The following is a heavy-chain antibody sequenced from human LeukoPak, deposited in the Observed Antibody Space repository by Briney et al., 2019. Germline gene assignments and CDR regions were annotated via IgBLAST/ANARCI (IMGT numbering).Heavy chain of an antibody. CDR3: ARRGSVDTPMSNWEWWY. D-gene: IGHD5-18*01. CDR1: GYTFTTYG. CDR2: ISTYNGDT. Sequence: ASVKVSCKASGYTFTTYGISWLRQAPGQGLERIGWISTYNGDTNYAQKLQGRVTLTTDTSTSTVYMELSSLRSDDTAVYYCARRGSVDTPMSNWEWWYWGQGTLVTVSS. J-gene: IGHJ4*02. V-gene: IGHV1-18*01.